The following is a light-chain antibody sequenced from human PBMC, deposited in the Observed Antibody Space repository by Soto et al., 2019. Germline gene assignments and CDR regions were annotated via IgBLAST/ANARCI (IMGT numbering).Light chain of an antibody. V-gene: IGKV1-17*01. CDR2: AAS. Sequence: DIQMTQSPSSLSASVGDRVTITCRASQDIQNALGWYQQKPGKAPKRLIYAASSLQSGVPSRFSGSGSGTEFTLTISSLQPEDFATYYCQQLNSYPLTFGQGTRLEIK. J-gene: IGKJ5*01. CDR1: QDIQNA. CDR3: QQLNSYPLT.